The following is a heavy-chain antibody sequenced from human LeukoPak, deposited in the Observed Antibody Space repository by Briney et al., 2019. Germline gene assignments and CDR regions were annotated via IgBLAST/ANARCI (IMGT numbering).Heavy chain of an antibody. V-gene: IGHV3-23*01. CDR3: ARDWQFDY. CDR1: GFTFSNYV. CDR2: IRARATDT. Sequence: GGSLRLSCAASGFTFSNYVMFWVRQAPGKGLEWVSGIRARATDTYYTDSVKGRSTISRDDSKRTLYLQMNSLRVEDTAVYYCARDWQFDYWGQGTLVTVSS. J-gene: IGHJ4*02.